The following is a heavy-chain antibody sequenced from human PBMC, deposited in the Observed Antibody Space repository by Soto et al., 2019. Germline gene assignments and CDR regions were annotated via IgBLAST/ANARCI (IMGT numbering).Heavy chain of an antibody. V-gene: IGHV4-31*03. J-gene: IGHJ3*02. CDR1: GGYISSGGYY. D-gene: IGHD2-2*01. Sequence: SETLSLTCTVAGGYISSGGYYWSWIRQHPGKGLEWIGYIYYSGSTYYNPSLKSRVTISVDTSKNQFSLKLSSVTAADTAVYYCAREPLPDIVVVPAAMRGDDAFDIWGQGTMVTVSS. CDR3: AREPLPDIVVVPAAMRGDDAFDI. CDR2: IYYSGST.